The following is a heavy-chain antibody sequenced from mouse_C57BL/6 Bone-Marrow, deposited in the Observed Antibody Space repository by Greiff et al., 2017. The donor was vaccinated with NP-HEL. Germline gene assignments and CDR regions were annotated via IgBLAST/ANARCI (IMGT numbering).Heavy chain of an antibody. D-gene: IGHD2-4*01. CDR1: GYTFTDYN. V-gene: IGHV1-18*01. J-gene: IGHJ2*01. CDR3: ARGDYDLYYFDY. Sequence: EVMLVESGPELVKPGASVKIPCKASGYTFTDYNMDWVKQSHGKSLEWIGDINPNNGGTIYNQKFKGKATLTVDKSSSTAYMELRSLTSEDTAVYYCARGDYDLYYFDYWGQGTTLTVSS. CDR2: INPNNGGT.